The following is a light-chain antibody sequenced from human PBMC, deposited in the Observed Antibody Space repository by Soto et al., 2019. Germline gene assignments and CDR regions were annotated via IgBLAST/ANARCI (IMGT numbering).Light chain of an antibody. V-gene: IGKV1-33*01. J-gene: IGKJ5*01. CDR2: DAS. CDR3: QQYDNRLPIT. Sequence: IQMTQSPASLSASPGDRVTITCQASQGISRNLTGYQQKPGQAPRLLIYDASSVATGIPSRFSGSGSATDFTLTISSLQPEDIAAYYCQQYDNRLPITFGQGTRLEIK. CDR1: QGISRN.